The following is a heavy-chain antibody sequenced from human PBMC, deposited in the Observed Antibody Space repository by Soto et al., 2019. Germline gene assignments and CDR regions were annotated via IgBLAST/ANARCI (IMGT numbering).Heavy chain of an antibody. V-gene: IGHV4-34*01. CDR1: GGSFSDFH. CDR2: INLRGNT. CDR3: ARTHYSMDV. Sequence: PSETLSLTCAAYGGSFSDFHWSWIRQPPGKGLEWIAEINLRGNTNYNPSLKSRVTMSVDTSQNQFSLKMTSVTAADTAVYYCARTHYSMDVWDKGTTVTVSS. J-gene: IGHJ6*03.